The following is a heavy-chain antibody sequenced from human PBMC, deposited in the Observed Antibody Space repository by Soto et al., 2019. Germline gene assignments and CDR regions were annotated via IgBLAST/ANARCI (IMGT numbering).Heavy chain of an antibody. Sequence: QVQLVQSGAEVKKPGSSVKVSCEASGGTFSSYPINWVRQAPGQGLEWLGGIIPFFGTSNYAQKFQGRVTITADDSTSTAYMELRSLRSEYTAVYYCARVGHIINSGMAVWCQGTTVTVSS. J-gene: IGHJ6*02. CDR2: IIPFFGTS. CDR1: GGTFSSYP. V-gene: IGHV1-69*01. CDR3: ARVGHIINSGMAV. D-gene: IGHD1-26*01.